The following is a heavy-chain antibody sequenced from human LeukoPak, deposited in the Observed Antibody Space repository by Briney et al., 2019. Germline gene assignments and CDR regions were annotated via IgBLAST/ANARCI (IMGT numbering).Heavy chain of an antibody. CDR2: IYTSGST. V-gene: IGHV4-4*07. CDR3: AREEYQLLPPWFDP. D-gene: IGHD2-2*01. CDR1: GGSISSYY. J-gene: IGHJ5*02. Sequence: SETLSLTCTVSGGSISSYYWSWIRQPAGKGLEWIGRIYTSGSTNYNPSLKSRVTMSVDTSKNQFSLKLSSMTAADTAVYYCAREEYQLLPPWFDPWGQGTLVTVSS.